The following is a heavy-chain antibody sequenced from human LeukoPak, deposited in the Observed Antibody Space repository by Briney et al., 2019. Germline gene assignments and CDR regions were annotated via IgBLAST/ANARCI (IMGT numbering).Heavy chain of an antibody. Sequence: SETLSLTCRVSGGSISSHFWSWIGQPPGKGLEGIGYIYHSGSTNYNPSLNSRVTISVDTSKKQFSLKLSSVTAADTAVYYCARGPPGAYYGSGSYSYYMDVWGKGTTVTVSS. CDR3: ARGPPGAYYGSGSYSYYMDV. CDR2: IYHSGST. D-gene: IGHD3-10*01. CDR1: GGSISSHF. V-gene: IGHV4-59*11. J-gene: IGHJ6*03.